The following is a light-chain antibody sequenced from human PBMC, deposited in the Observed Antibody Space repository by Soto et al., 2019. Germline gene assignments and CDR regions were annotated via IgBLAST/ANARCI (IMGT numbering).Light chain of an antibody. CDR1: QSVRSK. V-gene: IGKV3-20*01. J-gene: IGKJ1*01. CDR2: GAS. CDR3: QQYGSSPTWT. Sequence: EVVLSQSPGTLSLSPGESATLSCRASQSVRSKLAWYQQKPGQAPRLFIYGASTRATGIPARFSASGSGTDFTLTISRLEPEDFAVYYCQQYGSSPTWTFGQGTKVDIK.